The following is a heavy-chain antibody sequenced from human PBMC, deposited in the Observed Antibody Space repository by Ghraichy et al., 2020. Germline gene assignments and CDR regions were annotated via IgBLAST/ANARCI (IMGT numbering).Heavy chain of an antibody. CDR2: IYHSGST. CDR1: GYSISSGYY. J-gene: IGHJ4*02. D-gene: IGHD3-3*01. CDR3: ARESYDFWSGYYTNYFDY. Sequence: SQTLSLTCAVSGYSISSGYYWGWIRQPPGKGLEWIGSIYHSGSTYYNPSLKSRVTISVDTSKNQFSLKLSSVTAADTAVYYCARESYDFWSGYYTNYFDYWGQGTLVTVSS. V-gene: IGHV4-38-2*02.